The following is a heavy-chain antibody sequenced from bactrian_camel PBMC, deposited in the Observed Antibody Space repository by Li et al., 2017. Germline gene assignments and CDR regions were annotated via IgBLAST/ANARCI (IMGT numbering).Heavy chain of an antibody. CDR1: LNPDSRYY. D-gene: IGHD3*01. CDR3: AAVDSSYGCPPFDWAT. CDR2: LWSGDHST. V-gene: IGHV3S31*01. Sequence: DVQLVESGGDSVQAGGSLRLSCVTSLNPDSRYYLGWIRQVPGKEREGVALLWSGDHSTYYLDSVKGRFNISLDVAKKTLYLQMNSLRPEDTAMYYCAAVDSSYGCPPFDWATGARGPRSPSP. J-gene: IGHJ4*01.